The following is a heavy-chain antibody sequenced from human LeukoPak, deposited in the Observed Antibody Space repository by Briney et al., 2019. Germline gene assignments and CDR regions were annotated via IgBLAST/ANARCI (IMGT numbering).Heavy chain of an antibody. V-gene: IGHV1-2*02. CDR2: INPNGGDT. J-gene: IGHJ4*02. CDR1: GYAFTGYY. D-gene: IGHD6-19*01. Sequence: ASVKVSCKASGYAFTGYYMHWVRQAPGQGLEWMGWINPNGGDTNYAQKFQGRVTMTRDTSISTAYMELSSLRSDDAAVYYCARAGGGCDYWGQGTLVTVSS. CDR3: ARAGGGCDY.